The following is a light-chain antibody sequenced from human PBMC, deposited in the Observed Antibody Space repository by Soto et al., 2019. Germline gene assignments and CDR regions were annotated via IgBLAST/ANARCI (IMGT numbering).Light chain of an antibody. J-gene: IGKJ1*01. Sequence: ESVLTQSPGTLSLSPGERSTLSCRASQSVSSSYLPWYQQKPGQAPRPLIYGASSRAIGITDRFSGSGSGKDFTLTSSRLEPEDFAVYYCQQYGSSTWKFVPGTKVEIE. CDR3: QQYGSSTWK. V-gene: IGKV3-20*01. CDR1: QSVSSSY. CDR2: GAS.